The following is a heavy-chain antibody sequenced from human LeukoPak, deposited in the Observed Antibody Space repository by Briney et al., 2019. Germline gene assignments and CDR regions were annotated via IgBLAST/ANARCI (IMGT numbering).Heavy chain of an antibody. CDR3: ARDMIVGATFWDYYYGMDV. CDR1: GGTFSSYA. D-gene: IGHD1-26*01. V-gene: IGHV1-69*04. Sequence: SVKVSCTASGGTFSSYAIRWVRPAPGQGLEWMGRIIPILGIANYAQKFQGRVTITADKSTSTAYMELSSLRSEDTAVYYCARDMIVGATFWDYYYGMDVWGQGTTVTVSS. J-gene: IGHJ6*02. CDR2: IIPILGIA.